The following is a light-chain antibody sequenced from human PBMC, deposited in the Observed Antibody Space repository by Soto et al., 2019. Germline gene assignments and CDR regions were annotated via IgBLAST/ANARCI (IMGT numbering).Light chain of an antibody. J-gene: IGKJ5*01. CDR3: QPYGSSPRVT. CDR1: QSVSSSY. Sequence: EIVLTQSPGTLSLSPGERATLSCRASQSVSSSYFAWYQQKPGQAPRLLIYGASSRANGIPDRFSGSGSGTDFTLTISRLEPEDFAVYYCQPYGSSPRVTFGQGTRLEIK. V-gene: IGKV3-20*01. CDR2: GAS.